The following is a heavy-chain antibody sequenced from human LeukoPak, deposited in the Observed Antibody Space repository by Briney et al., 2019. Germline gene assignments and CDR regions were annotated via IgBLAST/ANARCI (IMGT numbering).Heavy chain of an antibody. CDR1: GFTFSSYA. Sequence: GRSLRLSCAASGFTFSSYAMHWVRQAPGKGLEWVAVISYDGSNKYYADSVKGRFTISRDNSKNTLYLQMNSLRAEDTAVYYCARGGVLWCGNGYSYGCDFDYWGQGTLVTVSS. CDR2: ISYDGSNK. V-gene: IGHV3-30*04. J-gene: IGHJ4*02. D-gene: IGHD5-18*01. CDR3: ARGGVLWCGNGYSYGCDFDY.